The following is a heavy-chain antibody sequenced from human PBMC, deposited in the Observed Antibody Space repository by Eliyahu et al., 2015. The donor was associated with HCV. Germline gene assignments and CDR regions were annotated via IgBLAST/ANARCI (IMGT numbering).Heavy chain of an antibody. V-gene: IGHV4-59*01. D-gene: IGHD6-19*01. CDR2: IHXRGST. J-gene: IGHJ5*02. Sequence: QVQLQESGPGLVQPSETLSPTCTXPGXSITLSYWSRXPQPPGKGLEWXGYIHXRGSTHYXPXLKXRVTXSVDTSKXHFSRKLSSVTAADTAVYYCASGGGGIAVAGTGGWFDPWGQGALVTVSS. CDR3: ASGGGGIAVAGTGGWFDP. CDR1: GXSITLSY.